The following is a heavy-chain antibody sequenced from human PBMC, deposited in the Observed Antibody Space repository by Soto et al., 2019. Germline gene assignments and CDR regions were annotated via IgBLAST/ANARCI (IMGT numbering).Heavy chain of an antibody. V-gene: IGHV3-64D*06. CDR2: ISSNGGST. Sequence: GGSLRLSCSASGFTFSSCAMHWVRQAPGKGLEYVSAISSNGGSTYYADSVKGRFTISRDNSKNTLYLQMSSLRAEDTAVYYCAKDYYYDSSGLSGVFDYWGQGTLVTASS. D-gene: IGHD3-22*01. CDR1: GFTFSSCA. CDR3: AKDYYYDSSGLSGVFDY. J-gene: IGHJ4*02.